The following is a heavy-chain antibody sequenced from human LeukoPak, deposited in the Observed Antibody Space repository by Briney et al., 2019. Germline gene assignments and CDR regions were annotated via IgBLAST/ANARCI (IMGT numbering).Heavy chain of an antibody. V-gene: IGHV4-34*01. CDR1: GGSFSGYY. CDR2: INHSGST. D-gene: IGHD3-10*01. J-gene: IGHJ4*02. Sequence: SGTLSLTCAVYGGSFSGYYWSWIRQPPGKGLEWIGEINHSGSTNYNPSLKSRVTISVDTSKNQFSLKLSSVTAADTAVYYCARSFGASMVRGVIIRRPFDYWGQGTLVTVSS. CDR3: ARSFGASMVRGVIIRRPFDY.